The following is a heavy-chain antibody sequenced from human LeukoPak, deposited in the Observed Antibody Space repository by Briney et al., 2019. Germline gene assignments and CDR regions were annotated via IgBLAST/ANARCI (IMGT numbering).Heavy chain of an antibody. Sequence: ASVKVSCKASGYTFTSYYMHWVRQAPGQGLEWMGIINPSGGSTSYAQKFQGRVTMTRDTSTSTVYMELSSLRSEDTAVYYCARGRPSLEWLSYYYYHYMDVWGKGTTVTVSS. J-gene: IGHJ6*03. CDR3: ARGRPSLEWLSYYYYHYMDV. CDR2: INPSGGST. V-gene: IGHV1-46*01. CDR1: GYTFTSYY. D-gene: IGHD3-3*01.